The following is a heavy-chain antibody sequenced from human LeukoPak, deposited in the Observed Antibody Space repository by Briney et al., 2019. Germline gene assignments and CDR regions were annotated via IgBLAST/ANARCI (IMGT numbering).Heavy chain of an antibody. J-gene: IGHJ6*02. CDR1: GFTFSDSA. D-gene: IGHD3-16*01. Sequence: GGSLKLSCAASGFTFSDSAIHWVRQAPGKGLEWVSYISSSSSTIYYADSVKGRFTISRDDSKNTLYLEMTRLRAEDTAVYYCVRFRGRLTLGDPPYGMDVWGQGTTVTVSS. CDR2: ISSSSSTI. CDR3: VRFRGRLTLGDPPYGMDV. V-gene: IGHV3-48*01.